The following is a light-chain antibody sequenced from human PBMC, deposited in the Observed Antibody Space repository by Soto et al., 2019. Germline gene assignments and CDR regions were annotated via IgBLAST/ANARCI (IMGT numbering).Light chain of an antibody. Sequence: DIQMTQSPSSLSASVGDRVTITCRASQSISSYLNWYQQKLGKAPKLLIYAASSLQSGVPSRFSGSGSGTDFTLTISSLQPEDFVTYYCQQSYSTPWTFGQGTKVEIK. J-gene: IGKJ1*01. CDR1: QSISSY. CDR3: QQSYSTPWT. V-gene: IGKV1-39*01. CDR2: AAS.